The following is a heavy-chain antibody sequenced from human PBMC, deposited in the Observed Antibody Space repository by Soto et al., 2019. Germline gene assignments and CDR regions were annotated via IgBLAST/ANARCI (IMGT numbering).Heavy chain of an antibody. CDR1: VGTFSSYA. CDR2: IIPIFGTA. V-gene: IGHV1-69*19. D-gene: IGHD6-19*01. J-gene: IGHJ6*02. Sequence: QVQLVQSGAEVKKPGSSVKVSCKASVGTFSSYAISWVRQAPGQGLEWMGGIIPIFGTAHYAQKCQGRVTITADEYTSTAYMELSSLRSEDTAVYYCARGSKWLVPHGMDVWGQGTTVTVSS. CDR3: ARGSKWLVPHGMDV.